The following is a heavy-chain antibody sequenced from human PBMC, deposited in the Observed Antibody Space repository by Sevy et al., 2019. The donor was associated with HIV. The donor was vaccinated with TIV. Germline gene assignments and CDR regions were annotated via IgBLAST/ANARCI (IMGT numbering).Heavy chain of an antibody. J-gene: IGHJ4*02. CDR3: NVGLGLAYYLDF. Sequence: GGSLRLSCAASGLSFTDYTMNWVRQSPGKGLEWVSYISCSSTTIYYADSVKGRFTISRDNAKKSLFLQMNDLSDEHTAVYYRNVGLGLAYYLDFCGQGTLVTVSS. D-gene: IGHD7-27*01. V-gene: IGHV3-48*02. CDR2: ISCSSTTI. CDR1: GLSFTDYT.